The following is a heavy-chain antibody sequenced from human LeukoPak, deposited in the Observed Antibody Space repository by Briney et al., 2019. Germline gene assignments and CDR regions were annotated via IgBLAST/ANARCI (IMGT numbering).Heavy chain of an antibody. CDR3: ARGHSNYGD. V-gene: IGHV4-34*01. CDR1: GGSFSGYY. D-gene: IGHD4-11*01. J-gene: IGHJ4*02. Sequence: SETLSLTCAVYGGSFSGYYWSWIRQPPVKGLEWIGEINHSGSTNYNPSLKSRVTISVDTSKNQFSLKLSSVTAADTAVYYCARGHSNYGDWGQGTLVTVSS. CDR2: INHSGST.